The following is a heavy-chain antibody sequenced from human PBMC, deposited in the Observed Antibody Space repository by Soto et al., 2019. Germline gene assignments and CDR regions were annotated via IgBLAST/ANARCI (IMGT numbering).Heavy chain of an antibody. Sequence: EVQLVESGGGLVQPGGSLRLSCAASGFTFSSYSMNWVRQAPGKGLEWVSYISSSSSTIYYADSVKGRFTISRDNAKNSLYLQMNSLRAEDTAVYYCAREEITIFGVVSAHFDYWGQGTLVTVSS. D-gene: IGHD3-3*01. CDR1: GFTFSSYS. CDR2: ISSSSSTI. CDR3: AREEITIFGVVSAHFDY. J-gene: IGHJ4*02. V-gene: IGHV3-48*01.